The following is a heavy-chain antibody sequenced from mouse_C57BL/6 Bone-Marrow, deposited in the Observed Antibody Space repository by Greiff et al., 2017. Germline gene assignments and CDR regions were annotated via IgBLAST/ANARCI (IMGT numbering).Heavy chain of an antibody. CDR3: AIHGVYLFAY. Sequence: EVQLVESGGGLVQPGGSLKLSCAASGFTFSDYYMYWVRQTPEKRLEWVAYISNGGGSTYYPDTVKGRFTISRDNAKNTLYLQMSLLKSEDTAMYYCAIHGVYLFAYWGQGTLSLSLQ. J-gene: IGHJ3*01. V-gene: IGHV5-12*01. D-gene: IGHD5-5*01. CDR1: GFTFSDYY. CDR2: ISNGGGST.